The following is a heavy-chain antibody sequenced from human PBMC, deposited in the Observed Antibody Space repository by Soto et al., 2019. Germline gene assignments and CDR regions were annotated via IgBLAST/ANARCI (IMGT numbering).Heavy chain of an antibody. CDR3: TKQKGDSRTYNGMDV. V-gene: IGHV6-1*01. J-gene: IGHJ6*02. CDR1: GDSVSGNSGA. D-gene: IGHD2-21*02. CDR2: TYYRSKWYI. Sequence: SQTLSLTCAISGDSVSGNSGAWNWIRQSPSRGLEWLGRTYYRSKWYIDYAVSVKSRISLNPDTSKNHFSLQLNSVTPEDTAVYYCTKQKGDSRTYNGMDVWGQGTTVTVSS.